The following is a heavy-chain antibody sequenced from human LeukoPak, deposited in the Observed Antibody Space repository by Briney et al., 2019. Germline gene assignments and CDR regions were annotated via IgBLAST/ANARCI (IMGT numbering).Heavy chain of an antibody. J-gene: IGHJ4*02. D-gene: IGHD6-6*01. CDR2: ISSSSSCI. CDR3: ASLSSIAAPFDY. V-gene: IGHV3-21*01. Sequence: GGCLRLSCAASGFTFSSYSMNWVRQAPGKGLEWVSSISSSSSCIYYADSVKGRFTISRDNAKNSLYLQMNSLRAEDTAVYYCASLSSIAAPFDYWGQGTLVTVSS. CDR1: GFTFSSYS.